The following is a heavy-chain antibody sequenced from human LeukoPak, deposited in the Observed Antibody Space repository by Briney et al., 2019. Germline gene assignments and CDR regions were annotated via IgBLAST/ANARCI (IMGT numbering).Heavy chain of an antibody. CDR3: ARDRPQYYYDSSGYYSWGFDP. V-gene: IGHV1-2*02. D-gene: IGHD3-22*01. CDR1: GYTFTGYY. J-gene: IGHJ5*02. CDR2: INPNSGGT. Sequence: GASVKVSCKASGYTFTGYYMHWVRQAPGQGLEWMGWINPNSGGTNYAQKFQGRVTMTRDTSISTAYMELSRLRSDDTAVYYCARDRPQYYYDSSGYYSWGFDPWGQGTLVTVSS.